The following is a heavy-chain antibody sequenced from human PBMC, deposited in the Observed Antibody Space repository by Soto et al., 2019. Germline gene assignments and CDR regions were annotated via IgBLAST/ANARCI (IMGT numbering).Heavy chain of an antibody. J-gene: IGHJ6*02. CDR3: AKDRSSSWYYYYGMDV. CDR1: GFTFSSYG. D-gene: IGHD6-13*01. CDR2: ISYDGSNK. V-gene: IGHV3-30*18. Sequence: QVQLVESGGGVVQPGRSLRLSCAASGFTFSSYGMHWVRQAPGKGLEWVAVISYDGSNKYYADSVKGRFTISRDKSKNTLYLQMNSLRAEDTAVYYCAKDRSSSWYYYYGMDVWGQGTTVTVSS.